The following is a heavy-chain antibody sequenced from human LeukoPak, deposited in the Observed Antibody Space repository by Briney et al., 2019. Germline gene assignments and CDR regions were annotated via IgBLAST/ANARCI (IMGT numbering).Heavy chain of an antibody. Sequence: GGSLRLSCAASGFTFSSYSMNWVRQAPGKGLEWVSYISSSSSTIYYADSVKGRFTISRDNAKNSLYLQVNSLRDEDTAVYYCARGYYRADYWGQGTLVTVSS. CDR1: GFTFSSYS. CDR2: ISSSSSTI. J-gene: IGHJ4*02. CDR3: ARGYYRADY. V-gene: IGHV3-48*02. D-gene: IGHD2/OR15-2a*01.